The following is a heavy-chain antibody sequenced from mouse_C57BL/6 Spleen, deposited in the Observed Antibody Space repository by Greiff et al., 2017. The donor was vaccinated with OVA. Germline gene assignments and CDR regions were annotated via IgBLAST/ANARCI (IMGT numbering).Heavy chain of an antibody. J-gene: IGHJ1*03. V-gene: IGHV1-61*01. CDR2: IYPSDSET. CDR1: GYTFTSYW. Sequence: QVHVKQPGAELVRPGSSVKLSCKASGYTFTSYWMDWVKQRPGQGLEWIGNIYPSDSETHYNQKFKDKATLTVDKSSSTAYMQLSSLTSEDSAVYYCARPGLWWYFDVWGTGTTVTVSS. D-gene: IGHD6-5*01. CDR3: ARPGLWWYFDV.